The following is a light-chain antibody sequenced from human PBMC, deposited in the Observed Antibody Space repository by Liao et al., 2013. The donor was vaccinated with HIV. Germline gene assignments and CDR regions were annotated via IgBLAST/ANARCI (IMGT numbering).Light chain of an antibody. J-gene: IGLJ1*01. CDR3: QAWDRTTSYG. CDR2: YDT. V-gene: IGLV3-1*01. CDR1: KLGDKY. Sequence: SYDLTQSSSVSVSPGQTASITCSGDKLGDKYVCWYQKKPGQAPVLVIYYDTERPSGVPERMSGSKSGNTATLTISRVDAGDEADYYCQAWDRTTSYGFGTGTKVTVL.